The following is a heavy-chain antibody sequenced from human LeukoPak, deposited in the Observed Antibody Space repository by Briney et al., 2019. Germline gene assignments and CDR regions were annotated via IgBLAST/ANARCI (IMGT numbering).Heavy chain of an antibody. J-gene: IGHJ4*02. CDR1: GFTFNSYA. CDR2: ISYDGSNK. D-gene: IGHD6-13*01. Sequence: GGSLRLSCAASGFTFNSYAMHWVRQAPGKGLEWVAVISYDGSNKYYADSVKGRFTTSRDNSKNTLYLQMNSLRVEDTAVYYCARVSSGSSWYLAAHFDYWGQGTLVTVSS. CDR3: ARVSSGSSWYLAAHFDY. V-gene: IGHV3-30*04.